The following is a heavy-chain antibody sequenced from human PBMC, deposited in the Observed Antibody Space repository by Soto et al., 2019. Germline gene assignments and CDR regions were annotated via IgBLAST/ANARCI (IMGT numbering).Heavy chain of an antibody. V-gene: IGHV3-30-3*01. CDR3: ARTLRYFDLASEFDH. CDR2: ISYDGSNK. D-gene: IGHD3-9*01. CDR1: GFTFSSYA. Sequence: GSLRLSCAASGFTFSSYAMHWVRQAPGKGLEWVAVISYDGSNKYYADSVKGRFTISRDNSKNTLYLQMNSLRAEDTAVYYCARTLRYFDLASEFDHWGQGTLVTVSS. J-gene: IGHJ5*02.